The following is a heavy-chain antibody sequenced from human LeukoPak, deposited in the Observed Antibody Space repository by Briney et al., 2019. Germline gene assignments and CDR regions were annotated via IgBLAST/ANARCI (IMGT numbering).Heavy chain of an antibody. D-gene: IGHD3-10*01. Sequence: SETLSLTCTVSGGSISSGDYYWSWIRQPPGKDLEWIGYIYYSGSTYNNPSLKSRVTISLDTSKNQFSLKLSSVTAADTAVYYCARDGAYGSGVFDYWGQGTLVTVSS. J-gene: IGHJ4*02. CDR3: ARDGAYGSGVFDY. CDR2: IYYSGST. CDR1: GGSISSGDYY. V-gene: IGHV4-30-4*01.